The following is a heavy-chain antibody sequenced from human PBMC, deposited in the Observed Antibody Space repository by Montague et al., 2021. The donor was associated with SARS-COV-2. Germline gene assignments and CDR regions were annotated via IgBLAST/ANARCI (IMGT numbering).Heavy chain of an antibody. Sequence: SETLSLTCDVSGASISSHEWWSCVRQPPGERLEWLGENHRDGTNKYTPPHKSRVTMSVDKSNNQLSLRLTSVTAADTAVYYCARVCPSAWRQLDCWGQGILVTVSS. CDR1: GASISSHEW. J-gene: IGHJ4*02. CDR2: NHRDGTN. D-gene: IGHD6-19*01. CDR3: ARVCPSAWRQLDC. V-gene: IGHV4-4*02.